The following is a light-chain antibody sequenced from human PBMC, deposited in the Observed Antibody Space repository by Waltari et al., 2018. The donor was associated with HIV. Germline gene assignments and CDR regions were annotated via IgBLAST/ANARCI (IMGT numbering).Light chain of an antibody. Sequence: QSALTQPASLSGSPGKSITISWYQRHSGKAPQLMIYEVSKWPSGVSNRFSGSKSGHTASLTISWLQAEDVADYYCCSYAGSNTMIFGGGTKLTVL. CDR2: EVS. V-gene: IGLV2-23*02. CDR3: CSYAGSNTMI. J-gene: IGLJ2*01.